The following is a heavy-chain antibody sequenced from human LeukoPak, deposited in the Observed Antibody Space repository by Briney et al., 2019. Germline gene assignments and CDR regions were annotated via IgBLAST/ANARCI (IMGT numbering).Heavy chain of an antibody. D-gene: IGHD6-19*01. CDR3: VRVGSSGWYENWFDP. J-gene: IGHJ5*02. V-gene: IGHV4-59*01. Sequence: SETLSLTCTVAGGSISSYYWSWIRQPPGKGLEWIGYIYYSGSTNYNPSLKSRVTISVDTSKNQFSLELSSATAADTAVYYCVRVGSSGWYENWFDPWGQGTLVTVSS. CDR1: GGSISSYY. CDR2: IYYSGST.